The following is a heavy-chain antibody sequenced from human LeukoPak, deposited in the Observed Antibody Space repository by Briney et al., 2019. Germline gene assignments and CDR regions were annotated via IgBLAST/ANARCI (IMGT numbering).Heavy chain of an antibody. V-gene: IGHV4-59*01. D-gene: IGHD6-13*01. CDR2: IYYSGST. CDR3: ARSYSSSWSYYYYYYMDV. Sequence: PSETLSLTCTVSGGSISSYYWSWIRQPPGKGLEWIGYIYYSGSTNYNPSLKSRVTISVDTSKNQLSLKLSSVTAADTAVYYCARSYSSSWSYYYYYYMDVWAKGPRSPSP. CDR1: GGSISSYY. J-gene: IGHJ6*03.